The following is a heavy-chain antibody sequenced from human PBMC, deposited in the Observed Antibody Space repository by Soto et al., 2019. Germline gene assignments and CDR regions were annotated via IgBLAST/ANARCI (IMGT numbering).Heavy chain of an antibody. D-gene: IGHD4-4*01. J-gene: IGHJ4*02. CDR1: GGSMNSGDYY. V-gene: IGHV4-30-4*01. CDR2: IYYSGST. CDR3: AAVDYSQTFDY. Sequence: SETLSLTCTVSGGSMNSGDYYWSWIRQPPGKGLEWIGYIYYSGSTYYNPSLKSRVTISVDTSKNQFSLKLSSVTAADAAVYYCAAVDYSQTFDYWGQGTLVTVSS.